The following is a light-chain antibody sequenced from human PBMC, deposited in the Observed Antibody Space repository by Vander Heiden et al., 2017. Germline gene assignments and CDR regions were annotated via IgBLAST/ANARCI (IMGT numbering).Light chain of an antibody. J-gene: IGLJ3*02. CDR3: LRYSGGAWV. V-gene: IGLV7-43*01. CDR1: TGAVNSGYH. Sequence: QTAVTLEPSLTVSPGRTVPLTCASSTGAVNSGYHPNWVQQKPGQAPRPVIYGTSNKHSWTPARCSGSILGVKAALTLSGVQPEDEAEYYCLRYSGGAWVFGGGTKLTVL. CDR2: GTS.